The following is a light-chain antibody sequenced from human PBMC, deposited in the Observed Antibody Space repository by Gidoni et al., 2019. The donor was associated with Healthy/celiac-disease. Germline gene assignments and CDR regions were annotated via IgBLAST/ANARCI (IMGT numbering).Light chain of an antibody. CDR3: QQYYSTPT. CDR2: WAS. Sequence: DIVMTPSPDSLAVSLGESATINCKSSQSVLYSSNNKNYLAWYQQKPGQPPKLLIYWASTRESGVPDRFSGSGSGTDFTLTISSLQAEDVAVYYCQQYYSTPTFGQGTRLEIK. CDR1: QSVLYSSNNKNY. J-gene: IGKJ5*01. V-gene: IGKV4-1*01.